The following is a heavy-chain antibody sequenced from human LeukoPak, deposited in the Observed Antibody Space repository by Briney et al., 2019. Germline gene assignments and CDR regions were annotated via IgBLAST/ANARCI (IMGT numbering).Heavy chain of an antibody. CDR2: ISSSSSYI. Sequence: GGSLRLSCAASGFTFSSYSMNWVRQAPGKGLEWVSSISSSSSYIYYADSVKGRFTISRDNAKNSLYLQMNSLRAGDTAVYYCARDPGGPDAFDIWGQGTMVTVSS. CDR3: ARDPGGPDAFDI. J-gene: IGHJ3*02. CDR1: GFTFSSYS. V-gene: IGHV3-21*01. D-gene: IGHD2-15*01.